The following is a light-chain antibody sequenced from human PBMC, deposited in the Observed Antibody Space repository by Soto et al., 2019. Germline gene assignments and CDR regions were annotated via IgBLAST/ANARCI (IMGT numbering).Light chain of an antibody. CDR1: QSVSSSS. J-gene: IGKJ1*01. CDR3: QQYGGSART. CDR2: DAS. V-gene: IGKV3-20*01. Sequence: EIVLTQSPGTLSVSPGERATLSCRASQSVSSSSLAWYQQKRGQAPRLLIHDASSRATGIPDWFGGSGSGTDFTLTISSLEPGDFAVYYCQQYGGSARTFGQGTKVEVK.